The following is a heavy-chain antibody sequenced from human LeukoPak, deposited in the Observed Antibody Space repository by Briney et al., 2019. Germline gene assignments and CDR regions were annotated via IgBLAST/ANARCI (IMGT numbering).Heavy chain of an antibody. CDR1: GFTFSSYS. Sequence: GGSLRLSCAASGFTFSSYSMNWVRQAPGKGLEWVSSISSSSYIYYADSVKGRFTISRDNAKNSLYLQMNSLRAEDTAVYYCARDQTRSRGYYFDYWGQGTLVTVSS. V-gene: IGHV3-21*01. CDR2: ISSSSYI. CDR3: ARDQTRSRGYYFDY. D-gene: IGHD6-19*01. J-gene: IGHJ4*02.